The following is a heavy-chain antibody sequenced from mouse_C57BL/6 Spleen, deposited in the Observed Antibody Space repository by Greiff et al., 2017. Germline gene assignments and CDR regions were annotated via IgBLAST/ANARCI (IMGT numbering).Heavy chain of an antibody. CDR3: ARSYYYGSSYDY. CDR1: GFTFSSYT. Sequence: EVHLVESGGGLVKPGGSLKLSCAASGFTFSSYTMSWVRQTPEKRLEWVATISGGGGNTYYPDSVKGRFTISRDNAKNTPYLQMSSLRSEDTALYYCARSYYYGSSYDYWGQGTTLTVSS. D-gene: IGHD1-1*01. V-gene: IGHV5-9*01. J-gene: IGHJ2*01. CDR2: ISGGGGNT.